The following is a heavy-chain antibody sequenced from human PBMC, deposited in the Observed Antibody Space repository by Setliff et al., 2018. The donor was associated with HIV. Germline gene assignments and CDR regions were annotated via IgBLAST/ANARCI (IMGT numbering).Heavy chain of an antibody. CDR2: ISSSSSYI. CDR1: GFTFSSYS. Sequence: NPGGSLRLSCAASGFTFSSYSMNWVRQAPGKGLEWVSSISSSSSYIYYADSVKGRFTISRDNAENSLYLQMNSLRAEDTAVYYCARESSSSWYFDYWGQGTLVTVSS. CDR3: ARESSSSWYFDY. D-gene: IGHD6-13*01. V-gene: IGHV3-21*01. J-gene: IGHJ4*02.